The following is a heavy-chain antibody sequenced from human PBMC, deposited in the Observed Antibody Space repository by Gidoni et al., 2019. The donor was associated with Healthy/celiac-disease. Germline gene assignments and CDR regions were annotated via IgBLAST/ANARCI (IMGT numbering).Heavy chain of an antibody. CDR3: AKVALAVAGADAFDI. J-gene: IGHJ3*02. D-gene: IGHD6-19*01. Sequence: QVQLQESGPGLVKPSETLSLTCAVPGYSISSGYYWGWIRQPPGKGLEWIGTTYHSGSTYYNPSLKSRVTISVDTSKNQFSLKLSSVTAADTAVYYCAKVALAVAGADAFDIWGQGTMVTVSS. V-gene: IGHV4-38-2*01. CDR2: TYHSGST. CDR1: GYSISSGYY.